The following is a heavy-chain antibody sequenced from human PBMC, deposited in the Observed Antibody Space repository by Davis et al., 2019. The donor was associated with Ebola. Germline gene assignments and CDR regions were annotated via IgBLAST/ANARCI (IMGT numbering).Heavy chain of an antibody. J-gene: IGHJ6*02. CDR2: IRSKASSYAT. CDR3: TPSTHYEDV. CDR1: GFTFSGSA. Sequence: GESLKISCAASGFTFSGSAMHWVRQSSGKGMEWVGRIRSKASSYATAYAASVKGGFTISRDDSKNTAYLQMNSLKTEDTAVYYCTPSTHYEDVWGQGTTVTVSS. D-gene: IGHD3-22*01. V-gene: IGHV3-73*01.